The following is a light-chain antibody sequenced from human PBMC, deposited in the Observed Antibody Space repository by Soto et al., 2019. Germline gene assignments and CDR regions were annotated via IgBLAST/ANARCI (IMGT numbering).Light chain of an antibody. V-gene: IGLV2-8*01. CDR3: SSYAGSLYV. CDR2: EVS. Sequence: QSALTQPPSASGSPGQSVTISCTGTSSDVGGYNYVSWYQQHPGKAPKLMIYEVSKRPSGVPDRFSGSKSGNMASLTVSGLQAEDEADYYCSSYAGSLYVFGTGTKVTVL. J-gene: IGLJ1*01. CDR1: SSDVGGYNY.